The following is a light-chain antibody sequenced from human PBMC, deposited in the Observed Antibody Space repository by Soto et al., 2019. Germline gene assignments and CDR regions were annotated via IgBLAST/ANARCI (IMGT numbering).Light chain of an antibody. V-gene: IGKV3-15*01. CDR2: GAT. Sequence: EIVMTQSPATLSVSPGERATLSCRASQSVSILLAWYPQKPGQAPRLLIHGATPRATGILARFSGSGAGTDCTLTISNLQTEDFAVDYCQQYNKWPRTFGQGTKVDNK. CDR3: QQYNKWPRT. CDR1: QSVSIL. J-gene: IGKJ1*01.